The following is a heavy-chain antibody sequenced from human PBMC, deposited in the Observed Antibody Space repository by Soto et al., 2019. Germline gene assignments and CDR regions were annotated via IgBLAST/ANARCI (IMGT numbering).Heavy chain of an antibody. CDR1: GFTFSSYA. J-gene: IGHJ1*01. D-gene: IGHD6-19*01. Sequence: EVQLLESGGGLVQPGGSLRLSCVASGFTFSSYAMNWVRQAPGKGLEWVSIISGSGDSTYYADSVKGRFTISSDNSKNTLYLQMNSLRAEDTARYFCARDVDICGWYYFQHWGQGTLVTVSS. CDR2: ISGSGDST. V-gene: IGHV3-23*01. CDR3: ARDVDICGWYYFQH.